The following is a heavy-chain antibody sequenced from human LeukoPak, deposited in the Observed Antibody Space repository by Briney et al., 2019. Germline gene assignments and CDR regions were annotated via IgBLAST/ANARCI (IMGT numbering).Heavy chain of an antibody. CDR3: ARGYYDYVWGSYRHYYYYMDV. J-gene: IGHJ6*03. CDR2: IIPIFGTA. Sequence: GASVKVSCKASGGTFSSYAISWVRQAPGQGLEWMGGIIPIFGTANYAQKFQGRVTITADESTSTAYMELSSLRSEDTAVYYCARGYYDYVWGSYRHYYYYMDVWGKGTTVTVSS. V-gene: IGHV1-69*13. CDR1: GGTFSSYA. D-gene: IGHD3-16*02.